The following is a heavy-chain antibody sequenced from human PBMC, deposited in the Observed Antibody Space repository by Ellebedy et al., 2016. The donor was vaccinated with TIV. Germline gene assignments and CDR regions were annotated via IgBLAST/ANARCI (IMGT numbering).Heavy chain of an antibody. D-gene: IGHD4-17*01. CDR3: ARRLTVYYYMDV. V-gene: IGHV4-34*01. Sequence: SETLSLXXTVYGGSFSDDYWSWIRQPPGKGLEWIGEINHSGSTNYNPSLKSRVTISVDRSKNQFSLKVNSVTAADTAVYYCARRLTVYYYMDVWGKGTTVTVSS. J-gene: IGHJ6*03. CDR1: GGSFSDDY. CDR2: INHSGST.